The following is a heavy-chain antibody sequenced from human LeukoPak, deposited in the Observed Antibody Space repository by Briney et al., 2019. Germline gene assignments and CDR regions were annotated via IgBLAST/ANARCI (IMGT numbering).Heavy chain of an antibody. J-gene: IGHJ4*02. D-gene: IGHD5-18*01. CDR2: ISFDAASE. CDR1: GFTFTGYS. Sequence: PGGSLRLSCVASGFTFTGYSMHWLRQAPGKGLEWVAIISFDAASEYYADSLKGRFTISIDNSENTVYIQMRSLRVEDKAVYYCAKDQGYFSYFFDSWGQGTLVTVSS. CDR3: AKDQGYFSYFFDS. V-gene: IGHV3-30*18.